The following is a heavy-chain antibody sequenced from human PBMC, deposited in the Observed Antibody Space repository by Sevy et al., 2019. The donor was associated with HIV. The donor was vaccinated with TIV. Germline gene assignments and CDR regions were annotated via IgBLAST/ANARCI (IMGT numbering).Heavy chain of an antibody. Sequence: GVSLRLSCAASGFTFSSYSMNWVRQAPGKGLEWVSSISSSSSYIYYADSVKGRFTISRDNAKNSLYLQMNSLRAEDTAVYYCARDRLDGYYYGMDVWGQGTTVTVSS. D-gene: IGHD1-1*01. CDR2: ISSSSSYI. CDR1: GFTFSSYS. CDR3: ARDRLDGYYYGMDV. V-gene: IGHV3-21*01. J-gene: IGHJ6*02.